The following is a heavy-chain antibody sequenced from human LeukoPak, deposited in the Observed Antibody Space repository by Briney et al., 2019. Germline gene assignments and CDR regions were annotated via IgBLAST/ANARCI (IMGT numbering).Heavy chain of an antibody. V-gene: IGHV3-74*01. J-gene: IGHJ4*02. Sequence: PGRSLRLSCAASGFPFNNYWMHWVRQSPGKGLICVARIGHDGSGAGCADSVKGRFTISRDNARSTLYLQMNSLRAEDTAVYYCARYQQTGYESDYWGQGTLVTVSS. CDR1: GFPFNNYW. CDR2: IGHDGSGA. CDR3: ARYQQTGYESDY. D-gene: IGHD5-12*01.